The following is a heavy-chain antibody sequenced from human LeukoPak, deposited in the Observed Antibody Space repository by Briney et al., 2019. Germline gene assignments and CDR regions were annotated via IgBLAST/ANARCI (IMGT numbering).Heavy chain of an antibody. CDR1: GGSFSGYY. V-gene: IGHV4-34*01. CDR3: ARNYHDSSGYLGYFDY. CDR2: INHGGSA. Sequence: PSETLSLTCAVYGGSFSGYYWSWIRQPPGKGLEWLGEINHGGSANYNPSLKSRVTISVDTSKNQFSLKLSSVTAADTAVYYCARNYHDSSGYLGYFDYWGQGILVTVSS. J-gene: IGHJ4*02. D-gene: IGHD3-22*01.